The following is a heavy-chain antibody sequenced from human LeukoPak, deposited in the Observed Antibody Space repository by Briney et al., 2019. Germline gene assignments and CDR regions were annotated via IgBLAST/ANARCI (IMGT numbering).Heavy chain of an antibody. CDR2: IIPIFGTA. V-gene: IGHV1-69*13. J-gene: IGHJ4*02. CDR3: AGSLGYCTSNVCYLKY. CDR1: GYTFTGHY. D-gene: IGHD2-8*01. Sequence: ASVKVSCKASGYTFTGHYMHWVRQAPGQGLEWMGGIIPIFGTANYAQKFQGRVTITADESTSTAYMELRSLRSDDTAVYYCAGSLGYCTSNVCYLKYWGQGTLVTVSS.